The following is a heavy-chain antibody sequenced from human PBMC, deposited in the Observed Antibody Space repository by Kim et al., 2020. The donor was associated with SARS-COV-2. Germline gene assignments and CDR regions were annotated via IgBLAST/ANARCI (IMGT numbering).Heavy chain of an antibody. CDR2: R. Sequence: RYYAQRLQGRVTMTMDTSTSTAYMELRSLRSDDTAVYYCARDAGTGGRMDVWGEGTAVTVSS. J-gene: IGHJ6*03. CDR3: ARDAGTGGRMDV. V-gene: IGHV1-18*01. D-gene: IGHD1-7*01.